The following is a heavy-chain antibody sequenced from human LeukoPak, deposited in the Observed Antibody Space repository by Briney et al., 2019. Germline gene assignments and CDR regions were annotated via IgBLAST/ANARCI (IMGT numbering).Heavy chain of an antibody. D-gene: IGHD4-23*01. CDR2: ISGRSSYT. Sequence: PGGSLRLSRAASGFTFSDYYMTWIRQAPGKGLEWVSCISGRSSYTNYADSVKGRFTISRDNAKNSLYLEMNSLRADDTAVYFCARQTRSVDPLTYWGPGTLVTVSS. V-gene: IGHV3-11*03. CDR3: ARQTRSVDPLTY. CDR1: GFTFSDYY. J-gene: IGHJ4*02.